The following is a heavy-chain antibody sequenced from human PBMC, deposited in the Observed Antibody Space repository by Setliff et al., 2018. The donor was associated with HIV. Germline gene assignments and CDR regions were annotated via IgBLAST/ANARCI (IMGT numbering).Heavy chain of an antibody. J-gene: IGHJ6*03. Sequence: NPSETLSLTCTVSGGSISSATHYWGWIRQPPGKGLAWIGSIFYSGSSHYNPSLKSRAIISVDTSKNQFSLRLSSVTAADTAVYYCARLHPGGYGPYYYNYYMDVWGRGTTVTVSS. CDR1: GGSISSATHY. CDR3: ARLHPGGYGPYYYNYYMDV. D-gene: IGHD5-12*01. CDR2: IFYSGSS. V-gene: IGHV4-39*01.